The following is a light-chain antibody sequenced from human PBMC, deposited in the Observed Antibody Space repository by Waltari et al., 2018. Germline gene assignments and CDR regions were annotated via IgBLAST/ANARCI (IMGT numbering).Light chain of an antibody. CDR3: HQYGNSART. Sequence: VLTQSPGTLSLSPGERATLSCRASQRVANSYLAWYQQRPCQAPRLLIYAASSRATGIPDRFSGSVSGTDFTLTISRLEPEDSAVYYCHQYGNSARTFGQGTKVEIK. CDR1: QRVANSY. CDR2: AAS. V-gene: IGKV3-20*01. J-gene: IGKJ1*01.